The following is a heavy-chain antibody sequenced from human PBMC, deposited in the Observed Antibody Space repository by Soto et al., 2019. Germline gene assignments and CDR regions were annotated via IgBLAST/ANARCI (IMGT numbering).Heavy chain of an antibody. CDR1: GGSISNHY. CDR3: ARGGYRTLAWFDP. D-gene: IGHD6-13*01. J-gene: IGHJ5*02. Sequence: QVQVQESGPGLVKPSETLSLTCTVSGGSISNHYWSWIRQSPGKGLEWIANIYHSGTTNYNLSFKGRVTISIDSSKNQVSLKLNSVTAADTAVYYCARGGYRTLAWFDPWGQGTLVTVSS. V-gene: IGHV4-59*11. CDR2: IYHSGTT.